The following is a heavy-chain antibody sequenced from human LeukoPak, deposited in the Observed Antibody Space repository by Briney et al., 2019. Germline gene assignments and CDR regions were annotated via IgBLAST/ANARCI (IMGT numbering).Heavy chain of an antibody. V-gene: IGHV3-30-3*01. J-gene: IGHJ6*02. D-gene: IGHD4-17*01. CDR1: GFTFSSYA. Sequence: PGRSLRLSCAASGFTFSSYAMHWVRQAPGKGLEWVAVISYDGSNKYYADSVKGRFTISRDNSKNTLYLQMNSLRAEDTAVYYCAKAPPVTTTRGVYYYYYGMDVWGQGTTVTVSS. CDR3: AKAPPVTTTRGVYYYYYGMDV. CDR2: ISYDGSNK.